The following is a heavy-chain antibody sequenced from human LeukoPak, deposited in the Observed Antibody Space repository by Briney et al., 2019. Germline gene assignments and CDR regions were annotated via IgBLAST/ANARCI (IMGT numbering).Heavy chain of an antibody. J-gene: IGHJ4*02. CDR2: IYYSGST. V-gene: IGHV4-59*01. CDR1: GGSISSYY. Sequence: PSETLSLTCTVSGGSISSYYWSWIRQPPGKGLEWIGYIYYSGSTNYNPSLKSRVTISVDTSKNQFSLKLSSVTAADTAVYYCARGESYGSHRNFDYWGQGTLVTVSS. CDR3: ARGESYGSHRNFDY. D-gene: IGHD5-18*01.